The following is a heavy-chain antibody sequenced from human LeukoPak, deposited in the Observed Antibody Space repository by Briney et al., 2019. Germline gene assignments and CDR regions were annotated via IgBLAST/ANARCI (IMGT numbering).Heavy chain of an antibody. Sequence: GASVKVSCKASGYTFTGYYMHWVRQAPGQGLEWMGWINPNSGGTNYAQKFQGRVTMTRDTSISTAYMELSRLRSDDTAVYYCARGEVVPAAILGGYFDYWGQGTLVTVSS. CDR3: ARGEVVPAAILGGYFDY. CDR2: INPNSGGT. D-gene: IGHD2-2*02. CDR1: GYTFTGYY. V-gene: IGHV1-2*02. J-gene: IGHJ4*02.